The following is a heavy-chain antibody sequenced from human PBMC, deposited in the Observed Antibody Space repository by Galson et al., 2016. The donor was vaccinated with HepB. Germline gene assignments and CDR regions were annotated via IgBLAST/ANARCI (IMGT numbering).Heavy chain of an antibody. CDR3: VRRRLVVAGRGWFDP. CDR1: GGSLSSSNW. V-gene: IGHV4-4*02. CDR2: IYHSGST. D-gene: IGHD6-19*01. J-gene: IGHJ5*01. Sequence: LSLTCAVSGGSLSSSNWWSWVRQPPGKRLEWVGEIYHSGSTNYNPSLESRVTISVDKSKNQVSLNLRSVTAADTAVYYCVRRRLVVAGRGWFDPWGQGTTVTVSS.